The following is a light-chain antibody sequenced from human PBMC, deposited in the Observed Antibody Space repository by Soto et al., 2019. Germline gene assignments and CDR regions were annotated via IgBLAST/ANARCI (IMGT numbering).Light chain of an antibody. CDR2: DAS. Sequence: EIVMTQSPATLSVSPGERATLTCRASQSVRSKLAWYQQKPGQTPRLLIYDASTRATGIPDRFSGGGSGTDFTLTISSLQSDGFAVYYCQQYNDWYTFGQGTKLEIK. V-gene: IGKV3-15*01. J-gene: IGKJ2*01. CDR1: QSVRSK. CDR3: QQYNDWYT.